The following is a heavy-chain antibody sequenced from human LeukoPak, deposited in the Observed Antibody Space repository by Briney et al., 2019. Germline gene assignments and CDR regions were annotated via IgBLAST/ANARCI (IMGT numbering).Heavy chain of an antibody. V-gene: IGHV1-46*01. CDR2: INPSGGST. D-gene: IGHD4-17*01. J-gene: IGHJ5*02. Sequence: GASVKVSCKASGYTFTSYYMHWVRQAPGQGLEWMGIINPSGGSTSYAQKFQGRVTITRNTSISTAYMELSSLRSEDTAVYYCARIPTTVTNPSNWFDPWGQGTLVTVSS. CDR3: ARIPTTVTNPSNWFDP. CDR1: GYTFTSYY.